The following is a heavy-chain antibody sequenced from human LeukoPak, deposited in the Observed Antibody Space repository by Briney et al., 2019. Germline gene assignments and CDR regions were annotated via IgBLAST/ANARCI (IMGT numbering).Heavy chain of an antibody. CDR3: ARENIAAAGPNPNFDY. V-gene: IGHV3-7*01. CDR1: GFTFSSNW. Sequence: GGSLRLSCAASGFTFSSNWMSWVRQAPGKGLERVANIKEDGSEKYYVDSVKGRFTISRDNAKNTLYLQMNSLRAEDTAVYYCARENIAAAGPNPNFDYWGQGTLVTVSS. CDR2: IKEDGSEK. J-gene: IGHJ4*02. D-gene: IGHD6-13*01.